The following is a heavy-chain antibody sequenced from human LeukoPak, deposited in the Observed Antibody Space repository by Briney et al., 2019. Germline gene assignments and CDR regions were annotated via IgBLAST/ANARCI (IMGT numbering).Heavy chain of an antibody. V-gene: IGHV3-21*01. CDR3: ARGGAGATLYYYYMDV. Sequence: SGGSLRLSCAASGFTFSSYSMIWVRQAPGKGLEWVSYISSSSSYIYYADSVKGRFTISRDNAKNSLYLQMNSLRAEDTAVYYCARGGAGATLYYYYMDVWGKGTTVTVSS. D-gene: IGHD7-27*01. CDR2: ISSSSSYI. J-gene: IGHJ6*03. CDR1: GFTFSSYS.